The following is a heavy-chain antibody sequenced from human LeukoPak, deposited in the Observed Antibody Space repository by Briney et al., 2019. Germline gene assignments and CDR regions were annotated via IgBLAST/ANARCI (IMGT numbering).Heavy chain of an antibody. CDR2: INHSGST. CDR1: GGSFSGYY. J-gene: IGHJ4*02. D-gene: IGHD2-2*01. V-gene: IGHV4-34*01. Sequence: SETLSLTCAVYGGSFSGYYWSWIRQTPGKGLEWIGEINHSGSTNYKPSLKRRVTISVDTSKSQLSLKLSSVTAADTAVYYCARVYCSSTSCHYYFDYWGQGTLVTVSS. CDR3: ARVYCSSTSCHYYFDY.